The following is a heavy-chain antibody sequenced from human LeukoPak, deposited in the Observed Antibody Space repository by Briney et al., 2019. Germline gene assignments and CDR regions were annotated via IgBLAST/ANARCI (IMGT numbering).Heavy chain of an antibody. CDR1: GYTFTSYA. Sequence: GASVKVSCKASGYTFTSYAISWVRQAPGQGLEWMGGIIPIFGTANYAQKFQGRVTITADESTSTAYMELSSLRSEDTAVYYCARDTEWELLLGYWGQGTLVTVSS. CDR2: IIPIFGTA. CDR3: ARDTEWELLLGY. D-gene: IGHD1-26*01. V-gene: IGHV1-69*13. J-gene: IGHJ4*02.